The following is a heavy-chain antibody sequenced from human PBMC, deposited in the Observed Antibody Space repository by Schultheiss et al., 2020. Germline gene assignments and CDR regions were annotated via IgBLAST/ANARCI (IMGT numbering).Heavy chain of an antibody. CDR2: IYYSGST. V-gene: IGHV4-59*01. D-gene: IGHD4-17*01. CDR3: VRAATVTTEFDY. J-gene: IGHJ4*02. Sequence: SQTLSLTCTVSGGSISSYYWSWIRQPPGKGLEWIGYIYYSGSTNYNPSLKSRVTISVDTSKNQFSLKLSSVTAADTAVYYCVRAATVTTEFDYWGQGTLVTVSS. CDR1: GGSISSYY.